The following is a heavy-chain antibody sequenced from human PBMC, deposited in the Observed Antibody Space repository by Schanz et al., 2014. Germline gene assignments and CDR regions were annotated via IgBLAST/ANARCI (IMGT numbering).Heavy chain of an antibody. Sequence: EVQLVESGGGLIQPGGSLRLSCAVSGFTVNTNYMSWVRQAPGKGLEWISSMYINSGSTQYADSVKGRFIISRDSSKKTLLLQMNSVRAEDTAVYFCARDGGRDGYNLAFDVWGQGTLVTVSS. CDR2: MYINSGST. D-gene: IGHD5-12*01. CDR1: GFTVNTNY. CDR3: ARDGGRDGYNLAFDV. J-gene: IGHJ3*01. V-gene: IGHV3-53*01.